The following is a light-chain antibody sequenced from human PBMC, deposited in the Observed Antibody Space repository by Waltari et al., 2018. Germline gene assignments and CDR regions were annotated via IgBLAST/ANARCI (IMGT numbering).Light chain of an antibody. V-gene: IGKV3-20*01. CDR3: QHYVSLPVT. CDR1: QSVSRA. J-gene: IGKJ1*01. CDR2: GAS. Sequence: EIVLTQSPGTLSLSPGERDTLSCRASQSVSRALAWYQQNPGQAPRLLIHGASNRATGIADRFSGSGSRTDFSLIISRLEPEDFAVYYCQHYVSLPVTFGQGTKVEIK.